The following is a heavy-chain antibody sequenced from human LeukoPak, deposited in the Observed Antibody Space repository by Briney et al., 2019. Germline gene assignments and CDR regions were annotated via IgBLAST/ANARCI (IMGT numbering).Heavy chain of an antibody. J-gene: IGHJ4*02. V-gene: IGHV3-53*01. CDR1: GFTVSSNY. CDR3: ARDLYDSSGNSGY. Sequence: PGGSLRLSCAASGFTVSSNYMSWVRQAPGKGLEWVSVIYSGGSTYYADSVKGRFTISRDNSKNTLYLQMNSLRAEDTAVYYCARDLYDSSGNSGYWGQGTLVTVSS. CDR2: IYSGGST. D-gene: IGHD3-22*01.